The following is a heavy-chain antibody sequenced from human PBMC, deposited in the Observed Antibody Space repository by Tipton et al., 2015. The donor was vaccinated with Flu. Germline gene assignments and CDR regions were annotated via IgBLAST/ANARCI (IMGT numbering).Heavy chain of an antibody. CDR3: ARDRPYGDLRRFDY. D-gene: IGHD4-17*01. CDR2: INPNSGGT. Sequence: QLVQSGAEVKKPGASVKVSCKASGYTFTGYYMHWGRQAPGQGLEWMGWINPNSGGTNYAQKFQGRVTMTRDTSISTAYMELSRLRSDDTAVYYGARDRPYGDLRRFDYWGQGTLVTVSS. J-gene: IGHJ4*02. V-gene: IGHV1-2*02. CDR1: GYTFTGYY.